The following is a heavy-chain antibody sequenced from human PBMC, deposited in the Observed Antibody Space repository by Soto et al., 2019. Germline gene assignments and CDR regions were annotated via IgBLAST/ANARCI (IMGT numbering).Heavy chain of an antibody. CDR2: IRSKTTNYAT. D-gene: IGHD6-19*01. CDR3: AKLSGWAEQDDY. V-gene: IGHV3-73*01. J-gene: IGHJ4*02. Sequence: EVQLVESGGGLVQPGGSLKLSCAASGFTFSGSAMHWVRQASGKGLEWVGQIRSKTTNYATAYAVSVRGRFTISRDDSQPTAYLQMNSLKTEDMAVYYCAKLSGWAEQDDYWGQGTLVTVSA. CDR1: GFTFSGSA.